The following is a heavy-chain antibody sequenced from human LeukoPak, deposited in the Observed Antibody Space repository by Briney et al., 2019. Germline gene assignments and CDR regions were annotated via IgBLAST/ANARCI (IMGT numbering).Heavy chain of an antibody. V-gene: IGHV4-30-4*01. J-gene: IGHJ4*02. CDR2: YSGST. D-gene: IGHD2-2*02. CDR3: AREVVPAAIGRVYYFDY. Sequence: YSGSTYYNPSLKSRVTISVDTSKNQFSLKLSSVTAADTAVYYCAREVVPAAIGRVYYFDYWGQGTLVTVSS.